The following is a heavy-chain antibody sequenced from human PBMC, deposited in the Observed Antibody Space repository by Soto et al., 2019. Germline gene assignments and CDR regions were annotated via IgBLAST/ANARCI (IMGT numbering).Heavy chain of an antibody. Sequence: SETLSLTCTVSGGSISSSSYYWGWIRQPPGKGLEWIGSIYYSGSTYYNPSLKSRVTRSVDTSKNQFSLKLSSVTAADTAVYYCARQAVGATIYYYYYGMDVWGQGTTVTVSS. J-gene: IGHJ6*02. CDR3: ARQAVGATIYYYYYGMDV. D-gene: IGHD1-26*01. CDR2: IYYSGST. V-gene: IGHV4-39*01. CDR1: GGSISSSSYY.